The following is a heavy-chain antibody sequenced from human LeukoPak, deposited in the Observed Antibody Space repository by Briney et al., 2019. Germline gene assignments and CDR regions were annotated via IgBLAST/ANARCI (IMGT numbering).Heavy chain of an antibody. D-gene: IGHD3-10*01. J-gene: IGHJ4*02. Sequence: SLTLSLTCAVSGGSISSGDYSWNWIRQPPGKGLEWIGYIYQSVSTYYNPSLKSRVTISLERSKNQFSLKLTSVTAADAALYYCARANGYYGSGIPYFDFWGQGTLVTVSS. V-gene: IGHV4-30-2*01. CDR3: ARANGYYGSGIPYFDF. CDR1: GGSISSGDYS. CDR2: IYQSVST.